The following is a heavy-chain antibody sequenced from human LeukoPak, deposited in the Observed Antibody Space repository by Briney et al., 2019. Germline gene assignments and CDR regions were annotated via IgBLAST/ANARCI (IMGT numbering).Heavy chain of an antibody. D-gene: IGHD3-9*01. CDR3: ARLVRDYDILTGYYDHRWFDP. V-gene: IGHV4-39*01. CDR2: IYYSGST. Sequence: PSETLSLTCTVSGGSISSSSYYWGWIRQPPGKGLEWIGSIYYSGSTYYNPSLKSRVTISVDTSKNQFSLKLSSVTAADTAVYYCARLVRDYDILTGYYDHRWFDPWGQGTLVTVSS. J-gene: IGHJ5*02. CDR1: GGSISSSSYY.